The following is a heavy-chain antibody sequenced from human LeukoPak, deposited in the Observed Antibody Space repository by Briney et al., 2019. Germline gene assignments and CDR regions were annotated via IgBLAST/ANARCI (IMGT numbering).Heavy chain of an antibody. CDR3: AKSFGGTTVTTGY. V-gene: IGHV3-23*01. D-gene: IGHD4-17*01. CDR1: GFTFSSYA. J-gene: IGHJ4*02. Sequence: GGSLRLSCAASGFTFSSYAMSWVRQAPGKGLEWVSAISGSGGSTYYADSVKGRFTISRDNSKNTLYLQMNSLRAEDTAVYYRAKSFGGTTVTTGYWGQGTLVTVSS. CDR2: ISGSGGST.